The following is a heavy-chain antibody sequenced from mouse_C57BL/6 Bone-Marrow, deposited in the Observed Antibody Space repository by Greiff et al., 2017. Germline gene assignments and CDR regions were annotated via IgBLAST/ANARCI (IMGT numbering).Heavy chain of an antibody. CDR1: GYTFTSYG. CDR2: IDPRSGNT. D-gene: IGHD2-4*01. Sequence: ESGAELARPGASVKLSCKASGYTFTSYGISWVKQRPGQGLEWIGEIDPRSGNTYYNEKFKGKATLTADKSSSTAYMALRSLTSEDSAVYYCARGGYYEDWYFDVWGTGTTVTVSS. V-gene: IGHV1-81*01. CDR3: ARGGYYEDWYFDV. J-gene: IGHJ1*03.